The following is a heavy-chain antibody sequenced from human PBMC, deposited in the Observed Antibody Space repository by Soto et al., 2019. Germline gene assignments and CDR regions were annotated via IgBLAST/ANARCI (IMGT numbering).Heavy chain of an antibody. V-gene: IGHV4-59*01. D-gene: IGHD3-10*01. Sequence: SETLSLTCTVSGGSISSYYWSWIRQPPGKGLEWIGYIYYSGSTNYNPSLKSRVTISVDTSKNQFSLKLSSVTAADTAVYYCAREDPRGVQGVIIRSWFDPWGQGTLVTVSS. CDR1: GGSISSYY. CDR3: AREDPRGVQGVIIRSWFDP. J-gene: IGHJ5*02. CDR2: IYYSGST.